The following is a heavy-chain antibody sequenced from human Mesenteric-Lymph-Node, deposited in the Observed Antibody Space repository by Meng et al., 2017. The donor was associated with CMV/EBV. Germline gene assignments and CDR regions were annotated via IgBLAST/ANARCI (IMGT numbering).Heavy chain of an antibody. J-gene: IGHJ4*02. Sequence: GESLKISCAASGFTFSSYWMSWVRQAPGKGLEWVAFIRYDGSNKYYADSVKGRFTISRDNSKNTVYLQMNSLRAEDTAVYYCAKGLQTFDYWGQGTLVTVSS. CDR2: IRYDGSNK. V-gene: IGHV3-30*02. D-gene: IGHD4-11*01. CDR1: GFTFSSYW. CDR3: AKGLQTFDY.